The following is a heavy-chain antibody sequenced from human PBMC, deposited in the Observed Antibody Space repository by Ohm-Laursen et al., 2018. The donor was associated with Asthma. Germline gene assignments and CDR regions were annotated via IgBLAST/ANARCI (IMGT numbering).Heavy chain of an antibody. CDR1: GFTFDDYA. Sequence: SLRLSCTASGFTFDDYAMHWVRQAPGRGLEWVSGISWNSGSIGYADSVKGRFTISRDNAKNSLYLQMNSLRAEDTALYYCAKDTGFRELSFWYFDLWGRGTLVTVSS. D-gene: IGHD3-10*01. CDR3: AKDTGFRELSFWYFDL. J-gene: IGHJ2*01. CDR2: ISWNSGSI. V-gene: IGHV3-9*01.